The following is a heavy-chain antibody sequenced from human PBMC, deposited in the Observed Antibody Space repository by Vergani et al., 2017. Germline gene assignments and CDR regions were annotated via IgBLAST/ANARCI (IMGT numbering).Heavy chain of an antibody. CDR3: GRVADFYGLGSRLLDL. CDR2: MYHSGST. CDR1: GGSMSGYY. Sequence: QVRLQESGPGLVKPSETLSLTCSVSGGSMSGYYWSWIRQPPGKELEWIGDMYHSGSTNYNPSLETRVTISGDTSKNQFSLKLNSVTAADTAVYYCGRVADFYGLGSRLLDLWVQGILVTVSS. V-gene: IGHV4-59*01. J-gene: IGHJ5*02. D-gene: IGHD3-10*01.